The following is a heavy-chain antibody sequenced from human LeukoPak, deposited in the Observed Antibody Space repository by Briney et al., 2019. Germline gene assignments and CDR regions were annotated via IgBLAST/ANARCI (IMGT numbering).Heavy chain of an antibody. Sequence: GGSLRLTCAASGFTVSSNYMSWVRQAPGKGLEWVSVIYSGGSTYYADSVKGRFTISRDNSKNTLYLQMNSLRAEDTAVYYCARTPVQGRIQLWFGNWGQGTLVTVSS. V-gene: IGHV3-53*01. D-gene: IGHD5-18*01. CDR2: IYSGGST. J-gene: IGHJ4*02. CDR3: ARTPVQGRIQLWFGN. CDR1: GFTVSSNY.